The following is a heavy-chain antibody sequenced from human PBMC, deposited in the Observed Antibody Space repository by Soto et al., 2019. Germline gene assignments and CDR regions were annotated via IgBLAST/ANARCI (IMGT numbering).Heavy chain of an antibody. CDR3: ARGNHRWLQLWYFDL. CDR2: IIPIFGTA. D-gene: IGHD5-12*01. Sequence: QVQLVQSGAEVKKPGSSVTVSCKASGGTFSSYTISWVRQAPGQGLEWMGGIIPIFGTANYAQKFQGRVTVNADESTSTAYMELSSRRAEDTAVYYCARGNHRWLQLWYFDLWGRGTLVTVSS. CDR1: GGTFSSYT. J-gene: IGHJ2*01. V-gene: IGHV1-69*12.